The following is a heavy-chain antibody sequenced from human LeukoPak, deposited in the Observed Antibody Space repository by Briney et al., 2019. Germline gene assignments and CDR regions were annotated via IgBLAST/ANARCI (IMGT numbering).Heavy chain of an antibody. D-gene: IGHD5-18*01. CDR3: ARHVGPGYSYGFDN. J-gene: IGHJ4*02. CDR2: ISYSGST. CDR1: GGSINRHY. Sequence: PSETLSLTCTVPGGSINRHYWSWIRQAPGKGLEWIGYISYSGSTNYNPSLKSRVTISVDTSKNQFSLKLSSVTAADTAVFYCARHVGPGYSYGFDNWGQGTLVTVSS. V-gene: IGHV4-59*08.